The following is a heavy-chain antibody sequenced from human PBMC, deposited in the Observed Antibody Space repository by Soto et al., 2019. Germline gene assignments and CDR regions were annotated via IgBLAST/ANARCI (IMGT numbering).Heavy chain of an antibody. CDR3: ARLAARRDYYYYGMDV. CDR1: GYSFTSYW. J-gene: IGHJ6*02. Sequence: PGESLKISCKGSGYSFTSYWISWVRQMPGKGLEWMGRIDPSDSYTNYSPSFQGHVTISADKSSSTAYLQWSSLKASDTAMYYCARLAARRDYYYYGMDVWGQGTTVTVSS. V-gene: IGHV5-10-1*01. CDR2: IDPSDSYT. D-gene: IGHD6-6*01.